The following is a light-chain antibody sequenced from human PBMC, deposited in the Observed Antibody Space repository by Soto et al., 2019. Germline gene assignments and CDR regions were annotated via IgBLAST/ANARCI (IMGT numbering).Light chain of an antibody. CDR1: SSNIENNY. V-gene: IGLV1-51*01. Sequence: QSALTQPPSVSAAPGQKVTISCSGSSSNIENNYVSWYQRLPGTAPKLIIYDNNKRPSGIPDRFSGSKSGTSATLDITGLQTGDEADYSCGSWDLRLSTVVFGGGTKLTV. CDR2: DNN. CDR3: GSWDLRLSTVV. J-gene: IGLJ2*01.